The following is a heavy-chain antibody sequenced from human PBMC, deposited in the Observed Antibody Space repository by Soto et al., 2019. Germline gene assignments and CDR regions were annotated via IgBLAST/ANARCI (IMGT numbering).Heavy chain of an antibody. Sequence: QVQLVQSGAEVKKPGSSVKVSCKASGGTFSSYAISWVRQAHGQGLEWMGGIISIFGTANYARKFQCRVTITADESTSTAYMELSSLRSEDTAVYYCARDRHGDYGKGWFDPWGQGTLVTVSS. CDR2: IISIFGTA. J-gene: IGHJ5*02. CDR3: ARDRHGDYGKGWFDP. V-gene: IGHV1-69*01. D-gene: IGHD4-17*01. CDR1: GGTFSSYA.